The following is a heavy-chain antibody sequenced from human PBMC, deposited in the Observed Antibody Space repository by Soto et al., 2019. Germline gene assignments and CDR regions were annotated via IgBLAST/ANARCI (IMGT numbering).Heavy chain of an antibody. V-gene: IGHV4-39*01. CDR1: GGSISSSSYY. D-gene: IGHD3-10*01. J-gene: IGHJ3*02. Sequence: QLQLQESGPGLVKPSETLSLTCTVSGGSISSSSYYWGWIRQPPGKGLEWIGSIYYSGSTYYNPSLKSRVTISVDTSKNQFSLKLSSVTAADTAVYYCARREKGWFGELLFDAFDIWGQGTMVTVSS. CDR3: ARREKGWFGELLFDAFDI. CDR2: IYYSGST.